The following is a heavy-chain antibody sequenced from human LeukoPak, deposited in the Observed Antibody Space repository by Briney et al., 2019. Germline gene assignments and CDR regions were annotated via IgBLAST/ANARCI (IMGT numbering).Heavy chain of an antibody. J-gene: IGHJ5*02. CDR2: INPNIGGT. V-gene: IGHV1-2*06. CDR1: GYTFTGYY. D-gene: IGHD6-6*01. Sequence: AASVKLSCKASGYTFTGYYMDWVRQAPGQGLEWMGRINPNIGGTTYAQKLQGRVTITRDPSTHTAYMELGRLRSDDTAVYYCARGPRSIAARRGNWFDPWGQGTLVTVSS. CDR3: ARGPRSIAARRGNWFDP.